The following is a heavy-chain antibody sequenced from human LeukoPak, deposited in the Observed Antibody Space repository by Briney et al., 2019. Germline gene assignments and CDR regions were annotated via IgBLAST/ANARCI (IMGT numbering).Heavy chain of an antibody. CDR3: ARLYYDSSGYYQICYFDY. CDR1: GGSISSSSYY. V-gene: IGHV4-39*01. Sequence: IPSETLSFTCTVSGGSISSSSYYGGWIRQPPGKGLEWIGSIYYSGSTYYNPSLKSRVTISVDTSKNQFSLNLSSVTAADTAVYYCARLYYDSSGYYQICYFDYWGQGTLVTVSS. D-gene: IGHD3-22*01. CDR2: IYYSGST. J-gene: IGHJ4*02.